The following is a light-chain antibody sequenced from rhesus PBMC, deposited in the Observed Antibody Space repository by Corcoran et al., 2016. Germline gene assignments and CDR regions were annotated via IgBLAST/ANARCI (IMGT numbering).Light chain of an antibody. V-gene: IGKV1-22*01. J-gene: IGKJ4*01. Sequence: DIQMTQSPSSLSASVGDTVTITCRASQSISSWLAWYQQKPGKAPKLLIYKASKLQSGVPSRFSGSGSGTDFTLSISSLESEDFTTYYCQQYRSSPLTFGGGTKVEIK. CDR2: KAS. CDR3: QQYRSSPLT. CDR1: QSISSW.